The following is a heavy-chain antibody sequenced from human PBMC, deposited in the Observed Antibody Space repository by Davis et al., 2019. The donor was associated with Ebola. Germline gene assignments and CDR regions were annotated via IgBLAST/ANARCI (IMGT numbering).Heavy chain of an antibody. CDR2: IGSSGAST. CDR3: AKDLVYYDSSGLVDY. J-gene: IGHJ4*02. Sequence: GESLKISCATSGFTFNNYAMNWVRQAPGKGLEWVSTIGSSGASTYYADSVKGRFTISRDNSKNTLYLQMNSLRAEDTAVYYCAKDLVYYDSSGLVDYWGQGTLVTVSS. CDR1: GFTFNNYA. D-gene: IGHD3-22*01. V-gene: IGHV3-23*01.